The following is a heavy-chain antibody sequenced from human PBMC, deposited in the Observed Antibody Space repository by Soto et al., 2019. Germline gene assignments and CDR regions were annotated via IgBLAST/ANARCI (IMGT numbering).Heavy chain of an antibody. J-gene: IGHJ2*01. CDR3: VRGHYCPTTTTFSEPYWSFDI. V-gene: IGHV3-64D*06. CDR2: ISSKGGSI. Sequence: GGSLRLSCSASGFTFSTFAMHWVRQAPGKGLEYVAAISSKGGSIYYADSVKGRFTISRDNSKNTLYLQMSSLRAEDTAMYYCVRGHYCPTTTTFSEPYWSFDIWGRGTLVTVSS. D-gene: IGHD2-8*01. CDR1: GFTFSTFA.